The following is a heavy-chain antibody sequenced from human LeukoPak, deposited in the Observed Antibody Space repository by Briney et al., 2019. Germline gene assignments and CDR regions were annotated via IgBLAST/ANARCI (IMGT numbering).Heavy chain of an antibody. D-gene: IGHD6-6*01. Sequence: SETLSLTCAVYGGPFSSYYWTWIRQSPGKGLEWIGEINHNKTTNYNLSLTSRVTISVDTSKNQFSLNLTSVTAADTAVYYCAHSSSSLPTDSWGQGNLVIVSS. CDR3: AHSSSSLPTDS. CDR2: INHNKTT. CDR1: GGPFSSYY. J-gene: IGHJ4*02. V-gene: IGHV4-34*01.